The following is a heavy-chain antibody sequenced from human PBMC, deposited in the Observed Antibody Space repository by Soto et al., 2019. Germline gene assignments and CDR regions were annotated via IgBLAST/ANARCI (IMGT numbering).Heavy chain of an antibody. CDR1: GGSISSSSYY. D-gene: IGHD2-2*02. CDR3: ATRVGDIVVVPAAISFDY. CDR2: IYYSGST. V-gene: IGHV4-39*01. J-gene: IGHJ4*02. Sequence: SWTLSLTCTVSGGSISSSSYYWGWIRQPPGKGLEWIGSIYYSGSTYYNPSLKSRVTISVDTSKNQFSLKLSSVTAADTAVYYCATRVGDIVVVPAAISFDYWGQGTLVTVSS.